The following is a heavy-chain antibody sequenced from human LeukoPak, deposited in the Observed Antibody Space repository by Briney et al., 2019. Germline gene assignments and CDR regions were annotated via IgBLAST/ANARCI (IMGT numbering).Heavy chain of an antibody. D-gene: IGHD6-13*01. J-gene: IGHJ4*02. CDR2: IGGSSGST. CDR3: AKGVSSPLYYFDY. Sequence: GGSLRLSCAASGFTFSSYAMRWVRQAPGKGLEWVSSIGGSSGSTYYADSVKGRFTNSRDNSKNALYLQMNSLRAEDTAVYYCAKGVSSPLYYFDYWGQGTLVTVSS. CDR1: GFTFSSYA. V-gene: IGHV3-23*01.